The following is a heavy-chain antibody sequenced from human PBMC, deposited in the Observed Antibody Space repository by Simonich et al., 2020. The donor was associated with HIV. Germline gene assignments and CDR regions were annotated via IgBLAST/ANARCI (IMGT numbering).Heavy chain of an antibody. CDR1: GGSFSGYY. J-gene: IGHJ4*02. CDR2: INHSGST. Sequence: QVQLQQWGAGLLKPSETLSLTFAVSGGSFSGYYWSWIRQPPGKGLEWIEEINHSGSTNHNPSLKSRVTISVDTSKNQFSLKLSSVTAADTAVYYCARGFYQRLYYFDYWGQGTLVTVSS. V-gene: IGHV4-34*01. D-gene: IGHD2-2*01. CDR3: ARGFYQRLYYFDY.